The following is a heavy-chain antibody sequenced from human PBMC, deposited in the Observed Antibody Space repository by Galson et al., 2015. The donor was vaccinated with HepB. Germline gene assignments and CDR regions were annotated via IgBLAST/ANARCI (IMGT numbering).Heavy chain of an antibody. CDR1: GYNFIDYT. CDR2: SDAGNGDT. D-gene: IGHD3-22*01. V-gene: IGHV1-3*01. J-gene: IGHJ6*02. Sequence: SVKVSCKASGYNFIDYTIHWVRQAPGQRLEWMGLSDAGNGDTKFSQRFQGRVSITTDASSSTMYMELSSLRSEDTGVYYCARSLSGYLYYYFIGFWGQGTTVIGSS. CDR3: ARSLSGYLYYYFIGF.